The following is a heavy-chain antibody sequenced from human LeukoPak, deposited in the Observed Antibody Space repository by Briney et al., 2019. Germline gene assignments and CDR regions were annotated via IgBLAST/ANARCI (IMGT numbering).Heavy chain of an antibody. J-gene: IGHJ5*02. Sequence: ASVKVSCKASGYTFTSYYMHLVRQAPGQGLEWMGIINPSGGSTSYAQKFQGRVTMTRDTSTSTVYMELSSLRSEDTAVYYCARDACSGGSCYSGNWFDPWGQGTLVTVSS. CDR3: ARDACSGGSCYSGNWFDP. D-gene: IGHD2-15*01. CDR2: INPSGGST. CDR1: GYTFTSYY. V-gene: IGHV1-46*01.